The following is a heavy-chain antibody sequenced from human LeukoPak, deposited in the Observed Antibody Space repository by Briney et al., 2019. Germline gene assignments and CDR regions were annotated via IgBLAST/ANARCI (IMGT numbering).Heavy chain of an antibody. J-gene: IGHJ4*02. Sequence: PSETLSLTCAVSGYSISSGYYWGWVRQPPGKGLEWIGSIYHSETAYYNPSLKSRVTISIDTSKNQFSLKLSSVTAADTAVYYCAREFYDSGGYTDYWGQGTLVTVSS. CDR2: IYHSETA. CDR1: GYSISSGYY. CDR3: AREFYDSGGYTDY. V-gene: IGHV4-38-2*02. D-gene: IGHD3-22*01.